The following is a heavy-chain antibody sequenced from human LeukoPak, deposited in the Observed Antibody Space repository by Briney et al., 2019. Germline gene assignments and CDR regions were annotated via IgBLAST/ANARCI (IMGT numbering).Heavy chain of an antibody. J-gene: IGHJ4*02. CDR2: ISSSSSYI. V-gene: IGHV3-21*01. Sequence: PGGSLRLSCAASGFTFSSYSMNWVRQAPGKGLEWVSSISSSSSYIYYADSVKGRFTISRDNAKNSLYLQMNSLRAEDTAVYYCAKTYYDFWSGYSYWGQGTLVTVSS. CDR1: GFTFSSYS. CDR3: AKTYYDFWSGYSY. D-gene: IGHD3-3*01.